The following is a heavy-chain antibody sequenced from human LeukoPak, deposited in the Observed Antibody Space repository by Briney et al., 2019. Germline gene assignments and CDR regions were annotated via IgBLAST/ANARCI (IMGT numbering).Heavy chain of an antibody. D-gene: IGHD3-3*01. Sequence: ASVKVSCKASGYTFTGYYMHWVRQAPGQGLEWMGRINPNSGGTNYAQKFQGRVTMTRDTSISTAYMELSRLRSDDTAVYYCAREFVGYDFWSGYYSPDYWGRGTLVTVSS. CDR1: GYTFTGYY. J-gene: IGHJ4*02. CDR2: INPNSGGT. CDR3: AREFVGYDFWSGYYSPDY. V-gene: IGHV1-2*06.